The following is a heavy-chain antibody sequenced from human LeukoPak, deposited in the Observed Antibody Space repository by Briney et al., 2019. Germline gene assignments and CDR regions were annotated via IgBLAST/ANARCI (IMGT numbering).Heavy chain of an antibody. Sequence: PGGSLRLSCAASGFTFSSYWMSWVRQAPGKGLEWVANIKQDGSEKYYVDSVKGRFTISRDNAKNSLYLQMNSLRAEDTAVYYCARVHYDILTGSEDYWGQGTLVTVSS. V-gene: IGHV3-7*01. CDR1: GFTFSSYW. CDR3: ARVHYDILTGSEDY. D-gene: IGHD3-9*01. J-gene: IGHJ4*02. CDR2: IKQDGSEK.